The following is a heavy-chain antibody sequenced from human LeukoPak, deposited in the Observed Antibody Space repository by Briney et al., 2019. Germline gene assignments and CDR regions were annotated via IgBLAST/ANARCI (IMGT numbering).Heavy chain of an antibody. CDR2: ISGSGGST. Sequence: GGSLRLSCAASGFTFSSYAMSWVRQAPGKGLEWVSAISGSGGSTYYADSVKGRFTISRDNSKNTLYLQMSSLRAEDTAVYYCAKDQKYCSGGSCYSDNWFDPWGQGTLVTVSS. V-gene: IGHV3-23*01. CDR1: GFTFSSYA. CDR3: AKDQKYCSGGSCYSDNWFDP. D-gene: IGHD2-15*01. J-gene: IGHJ5*02.